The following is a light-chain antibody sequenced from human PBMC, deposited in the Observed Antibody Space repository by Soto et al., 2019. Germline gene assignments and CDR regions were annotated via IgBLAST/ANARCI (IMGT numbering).Light chain of an antibody. CDR1: SSDVGSYNL. Sequence: QSALTQPDSVSGSPGQSITISGTGTSSDVGSYNLVSWYQQHPGKAPKLMIYEVSKRPSGVSNRFSGSKSGNTASLTISGLEAEDEADYYCCSYAGSSFGTGTKLTVL. V-gene: IGLV2-23*02. J-gene: IGLJ1*01. CDR3: CSYAGSS. CDR2: EVS.